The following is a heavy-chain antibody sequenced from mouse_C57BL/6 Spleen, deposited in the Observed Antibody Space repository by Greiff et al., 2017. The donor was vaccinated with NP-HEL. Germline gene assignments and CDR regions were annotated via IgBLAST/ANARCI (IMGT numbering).Heavy chain of an antibody. D-gene: IGHD2-2*01. V-gene: IGHV5-17*01. Sequence: EVKLVESGGGLVKPGGSLKLSCAASGFTFSDYGMHWVRQAPEKGLEWVAYISSGSSTIYYADTVKGRFTISRDNAKNTLFLQMTSLRSEDTAMYYCARGYDLAYWGQGTLVTVSA. CDR1: GFTFSDYG. J-gene: IGHJ3*01. CDR3: ARGYDLAY. CDR2: ISSGSSTI.